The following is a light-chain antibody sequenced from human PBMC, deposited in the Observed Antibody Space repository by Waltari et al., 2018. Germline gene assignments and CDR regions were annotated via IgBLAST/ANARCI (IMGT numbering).Light chain of an antibody. J-gene: IGLJ2*01. CDR3: SSYTSSSTLV. V-gene: IGLV2-14*01. Sequence: QSALTQPASVSGSPGQSITISCTGTSSDVGGYNYVSWYQQHPGKAPKLMIYEVSNRPSGVSKRFSGSKSGNTASLTISGLPAEDEADYYCSSYTSSSTLVFGGGTKLTVL. CDR1: SSDVGGYNY. CDR2: EVS.